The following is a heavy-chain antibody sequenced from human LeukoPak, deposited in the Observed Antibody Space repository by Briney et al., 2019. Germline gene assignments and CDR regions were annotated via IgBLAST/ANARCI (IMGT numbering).Heavy chain of an antibody. Sequence: GGSLRLSCAASGFTFDDYAMSWVRQAPGKGLEWVSAISGSGGSTYYADSVKGRFTISRDNSKNTLYLQMNSQRAEDTAVYYCATVYDFWSGYYYFDYWGQGTLVTVSS. CDR2: ISGSGGST. V-gene: IGHV3-23*01. D-gene: IGHD3-3*01. J-gene: IGHJ4*02. CDR1: GFTFDDYA. CDR3: ATVYDFWSGYYYFDY.